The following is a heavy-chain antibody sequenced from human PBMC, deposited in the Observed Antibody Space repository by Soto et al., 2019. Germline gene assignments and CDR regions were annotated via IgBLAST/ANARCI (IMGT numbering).Heavy chain of an antibody. D-gene: IGHD3-16*02. Sequence: SGGSLRLSCAASGFTFSSYGMHWVRQAPGKGLEWVAVISHDGSNKYYADSVKGRFTISRDNSKNTLYLQMNSLRAEDTAVYYCARDQLMITFGGVIVIPYYYYYGMDVWGQGTTVTVSS. J-gene: IGHJ6*02. CDR3: ARDQLMITFGGVIVIPYYYYYGMDV. V-gene: IGHV3-30*03. CDR1: GFTFSSYG. CDR2: ISHDGSNK.